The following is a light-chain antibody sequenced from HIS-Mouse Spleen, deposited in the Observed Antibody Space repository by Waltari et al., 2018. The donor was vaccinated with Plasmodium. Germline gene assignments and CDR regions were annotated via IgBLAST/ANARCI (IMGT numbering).Light chain of an antibody. Sequence: SYELTQPPSVSVSPGQTARITRAGDALPKKYAYWYQQKSGKAPVLVIYEDSKRPSGIPERFSGSSSGTMATLTISGAQVEDEAYYYCYSTDSSGNHRVFGGGTKLTVL. CDR1: ALPKKY. CDR2: EDS. CDR3: YSTDSSGNHRV. J-gene: IGLJ3*02. V-gene: IGLV3-10*01.